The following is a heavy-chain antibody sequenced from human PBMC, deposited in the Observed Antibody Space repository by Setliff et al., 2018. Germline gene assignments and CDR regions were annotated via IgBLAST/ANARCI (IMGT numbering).Heavy chain of an antibody. J-gene: IGHJ4*02. Sequence: SETLSLTCTVSGGSVDSYYWSWIRQPPGKGLELIGYIYSGGTTDSKPSLKSRVNISVDTSKNHVSLKMTSVTAADTAVYYCACLQGGGQDFWGQGTLSPSPQ. D-gene: IGHD3-16*01. V-gene: IGHV4-59*02. CDR2: IYSGGTT. CDR3: ACLQGGGQDF. CDR1: GGSVDSYY.